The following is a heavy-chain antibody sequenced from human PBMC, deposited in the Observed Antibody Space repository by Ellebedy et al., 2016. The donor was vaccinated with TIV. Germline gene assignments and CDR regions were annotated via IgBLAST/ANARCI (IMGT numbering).Heavy chain of an antibody. J-gene: IGHJ6*02. D-gene: IGHD3-10*01. V-gene: IGHV3-23*01. CDR2: ISDSGGSP. CDR3: AKTSLLWFGVVLVGYNGMDV. CDR1: GFTFSSYA. Sequence: PGGSLRLSCAASGFTFSSYAMSWVRQAPGKGLEWVSGISDSGGSPYYADSVKGRFTISRDNFRHTLYLEMNSLRAEDTAVYYCAKTSLLWFGVVLVGYNGMDVWGQGTTVTVSS.